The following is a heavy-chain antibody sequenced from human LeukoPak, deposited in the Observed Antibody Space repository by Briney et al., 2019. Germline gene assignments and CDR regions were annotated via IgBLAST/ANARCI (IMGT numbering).Heavy chain of an antibody. CDR2: IIPIFGTA. D-gene: IGHD4-17*01. V-gene: IGHV1-69*13. J-gene: IGHJ3*02. CDR3: ARGGPYGDYLDAFDI. CDR1: GGTFSSYA. Sequence: SVKASCKASGGTFSSYAISWVRQAPGQGLEWMGGIIPIFGTANYAQKFQGRVTITADESTSTAYMELSSLRSEDTAVYYCARGGPYGDYLDAFDIWGQGTMVTVSS.